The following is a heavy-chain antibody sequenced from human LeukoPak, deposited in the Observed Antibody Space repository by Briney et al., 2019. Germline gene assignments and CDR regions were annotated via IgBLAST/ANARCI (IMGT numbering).Heavy chain of an antibody. CDR1: GDSISSGDYY. V-gene: IGHV4-61*02. CDR3: ARGQYYYDSSRAFDI. Sequence: TLSLTCTVSGDSISSGDYYWSWIRQPAGKGLEWNGRVCGSGRTNYDPALKSRVTISVDTSKNQFSLKLSSVTGAHTTVYFCARGQYYYDSSRAFDIWGEGTMVTVSS. J-gene: IGHJ3*02. CDR2: VCGSGRT. D-gene: IGHD3-22*01.